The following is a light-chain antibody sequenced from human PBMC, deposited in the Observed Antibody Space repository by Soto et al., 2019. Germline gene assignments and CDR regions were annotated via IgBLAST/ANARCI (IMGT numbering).Light chain of an antibody. CDR1: SNDVGHFNY. Sequence: QSDLAQPASVSGSPGQSITISCTGTSNDVGHFNYVSWFQQHPGKAPKLLIFDVSNWPSGVSDRFSGSKSGNTASLTISGLQPEDEADYYCTSFTTSNTFVFGSGTKVTVL. J-gene: IGLJ1*01. CDR2: DVS. CDR3: TSFTTSNTFV. V-gene: IGLV2-14*03.